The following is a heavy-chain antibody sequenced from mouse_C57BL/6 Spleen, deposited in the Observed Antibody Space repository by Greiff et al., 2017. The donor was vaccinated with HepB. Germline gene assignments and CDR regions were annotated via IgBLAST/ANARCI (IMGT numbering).Heavy chain of an antibody. CDR1: GYTFTSYW. CDR2: IHPNSGST. CDR3: ARGDGNYVYYAMDY. V-gene: IGHV1-64*01. Sequence: QVQLKQPGAELVKPGASVKLSCKASGYTFTSYWMHWVKQRPGQGLEWIGMIHPNSGSTNYNEKFKSKATLTVDKSSSTAYMQLSSLTSEDSAVYYCARGDGNYVYYAMDYWGQGTSVTVSS. J-gene: IGHJ4*01. D-gene: IGHD2-1*01.